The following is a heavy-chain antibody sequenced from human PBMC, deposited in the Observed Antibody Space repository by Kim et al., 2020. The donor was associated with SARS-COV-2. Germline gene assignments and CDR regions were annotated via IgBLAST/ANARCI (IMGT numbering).Heavy chain of an antibody. J-gene: IGHJ6*02. CDR2: IYYSGST. CDR3: ARHSALRYFDRGGMDV. CDR1: GGSISSYY. V-gene: IGHV4-59*08. D-gene: IGHD3-9*01. Sequence: SETLSLTCTVSGGSISSYYWSWIRQPPGKGLEWIGYIYYSGSTNYNPSLKSRVTISVDTSKNQFSLKLSSVTAADTAVYYCARHSALRYFDRGGMDVWGQGTTVTVSS.